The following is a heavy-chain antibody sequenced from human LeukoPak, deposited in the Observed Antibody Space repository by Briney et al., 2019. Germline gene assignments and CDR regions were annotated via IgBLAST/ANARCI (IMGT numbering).Heavy chain of an antibody. D-gene: IGHD2-21*02. CDR1: GCTFTSYY. J-gene: IGHJ3*02. CDR3: ARVSPVVTATGLGAFDI. Sequence: ASVKVSCKASGCTFTSYYMHWVRQAPGQGLEWMGIINPSGGSTSYAQKFQGRVTMTRDTSTSTVYMELSSLRSEDTAVYYCARVSPVVTATGLGAFDIWGQGTMVTVSS. V-gene: IGHV1-46*01. CDR2: INPSGGST.